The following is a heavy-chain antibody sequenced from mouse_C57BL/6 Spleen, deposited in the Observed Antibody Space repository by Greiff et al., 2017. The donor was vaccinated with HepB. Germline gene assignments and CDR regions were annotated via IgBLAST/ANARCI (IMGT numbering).Heavy chain of an antibody. D-gene: IGHD1-1*01. CDR3: TRGRVYYGSSYFDY. V-gene: IGHV1-15*01. CDR2: IDPETGGT. Sequence: VQLQQSGAELVRPGASVTLSCKASGYTFTDYEMHWVKQTPVHGLEWIGAIDPETGGTAYNQKFKGKAILTADKSSSTAYMELRSLTSEDSAVYYCTRGRVYYGSSYFDYWGQGTTLTVSS. J-gene: IGHJ2*01. CDR1: GYTFTDYE.